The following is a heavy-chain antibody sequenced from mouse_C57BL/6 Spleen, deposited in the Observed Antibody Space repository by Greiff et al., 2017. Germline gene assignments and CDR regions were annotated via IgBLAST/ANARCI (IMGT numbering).Heavy chain of an antibody. V-gene: IGHV2-2*01. Sequence: VQLVESGPGLVQPSQSLSITCTVSGFSLTSYGVHWVRQSPGKGLEWLGVIWSGGSTDYNAAFISRLSISKDNSKSQVFFKMNSLQADDTAIYYCARTYDGYYAWFAYWGQGTLVTVSA. CDR1: GFSLTSYG. CDR3: ARTYDGYYAWFAY. CDR2: IWSGGST. D-gene: IGHD2-3*01. J-gene: IGHJ3*01.